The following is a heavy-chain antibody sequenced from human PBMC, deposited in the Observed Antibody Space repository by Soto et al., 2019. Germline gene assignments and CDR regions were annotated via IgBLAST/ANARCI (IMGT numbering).Heavy chain of an antibody. Sequence: EVQLLESGGGLVQPGGSLRLSCAASGFTFSSYAMSWVRQAPGKGLEWVSAISGSGGSTYYADSVKGRFTISRDNSKNTLYLQMNSLRAEDTAVYYCANCGYSGYGVFDYWGQGPLVTVSS. CDR3: ANCGYSGYGVFDY. CDR2: ISGSGGST. J-gene: IGHJ4*02. V-gene: IGHV3-23*01. D-gene: IGHD5-12*01. CDR1: GFTFSSYA.